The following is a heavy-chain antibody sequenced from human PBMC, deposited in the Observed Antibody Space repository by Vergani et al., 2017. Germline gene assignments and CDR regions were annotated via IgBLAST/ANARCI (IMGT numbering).Heavy chain of an antibody. CDR2: IGTAGDP. CDR1: GFTFSSYD. V-gene: IGHV3-13*05. D-gene: IGHD3-16*01. Sequence: EVQLVESGGGLVQPGGSLRLSCAASGFTFSSYDMHWVRQATGKGLEWVSAIGTAGDPYYPGSVKGRFTISRENAKNSLYLQMNSLRAGDTAVYYCARGGGYDYIWGSSDPYYYMDVWGKGTTVTVSS. CDR3: ARGGGYDYIWGSSDPYYYMDV. J-gene: IGHJ6*03.